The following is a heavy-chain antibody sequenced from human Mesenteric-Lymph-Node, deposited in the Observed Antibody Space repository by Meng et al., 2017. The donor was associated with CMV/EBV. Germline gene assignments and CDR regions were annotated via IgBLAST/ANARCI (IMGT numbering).Heavy chain of an antibody. CDR1: GFTLSAYS. Sequence: LSLTCAASGFTLSAYSLKWVRQAPGKGLEWVANIRQDGSEKYYVDSVKGRFTISRDNARNSLYLQMNSLRAEDTALYYCTRANRDSKYYAVDVWGQGTKVTVSS. D-gene: IGHD3-22*01. V-gene: IGHV3-7*01. CDR3: TRANRDSKYYAVDV. CDR2: IRQDGSEK. J-gene: IGHJ6*02.